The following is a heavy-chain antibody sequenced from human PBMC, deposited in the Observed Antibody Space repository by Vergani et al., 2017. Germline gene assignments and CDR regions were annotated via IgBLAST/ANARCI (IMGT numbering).Heavy chain of an antibody. J-gene: IGHJ4*02. CDR3: ARAKRGRLSVGATDS. D-gene: IGHD1-26*01. Sequence: QEQLVQSGSELKKPGASVKVSCKASGYSLNNYAIHWVRQAPGQGLEWMGRINPTTGNPTYARAFTGRFVFSLDTSLSTAYLQIGSLKAEDTAVYFCARAKRGRLSVGATDSWGQGTLLTVSS. CDR1: GYSLNNYA. V-gene: IGHV7-4-1*01. CDR2: INPTTGNP.